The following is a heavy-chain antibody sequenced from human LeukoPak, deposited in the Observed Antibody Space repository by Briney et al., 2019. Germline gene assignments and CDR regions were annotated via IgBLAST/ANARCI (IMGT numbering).Heavy chain of an antibody. CDR3: ARVVDIAVAVPGDY. Sequence: ASVKVSFKASGYTFTIYGISWVRQAPGQGLEWMGWISAYNGNTNYAQKLQGRVTMTTDTSTSTAYMELRSLRSDDTAVYYCARVVDIAVAVPGDYWGQGTLVTVSS. D-gene: IGHD6-19*01. V-gene: IGHV1-18*01. CDR1: GYTFTIYG. CDR2: ISAYNGNT. J-gene: IGHJ4*02.